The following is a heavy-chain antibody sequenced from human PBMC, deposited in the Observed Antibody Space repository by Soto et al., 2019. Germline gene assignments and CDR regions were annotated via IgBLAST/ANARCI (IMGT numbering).Heavy chain of an antibody. CDR3: ARMAGGVNYGDYRGATFDF. D-gene: IGHD4-17*01. CDR2: ISGSGGST. Sequence: DVQLLESGGGLLQAGGSLRLSCAASGFTFSTYAMSWVRQAPGKGLEWVSVISGSGGSTYYADSVKGQFTISRDNSKNTLYLRMNRLKTEDTATYYCARMAGGVNYGDYRGATFDFWGQGTMVTVSS. V-gene: IGHV3-23*01. CDR1: GFTFSTYA. J-gene: IGHJ3*01.